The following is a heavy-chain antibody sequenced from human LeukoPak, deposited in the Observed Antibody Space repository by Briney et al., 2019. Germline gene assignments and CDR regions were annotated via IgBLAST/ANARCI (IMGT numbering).Heavy chain of an antibody. CDR2: FDPEHGEM. Sequence: EASVKVSCKVSGDTLTELSTHWVRQAPGKGLEWMGGFDPEHGEMIYAQKLQGRVTMTEDRSTNTAYMELSSMRSEDTVVYCCATGGPWDLLKYWGQGTLVTVSS. CDR1: GDTLTELS. D-gene: IGHD3-9*01. CDR3: ATGGPWDLLKY. J-gene: IGHJ4*02. V-gene: IGHV1-24*01.